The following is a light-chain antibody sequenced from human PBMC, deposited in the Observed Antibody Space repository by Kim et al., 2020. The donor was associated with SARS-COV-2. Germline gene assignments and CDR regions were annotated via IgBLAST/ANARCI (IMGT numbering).Light chain of an antibody. CDR1: QSVSSSY. V-gene: IGKV3-20*01. Sequence: EIVLTQSPGTLSLSPGERATLSCRASQSVSSSYLAWYQQKPGQAPRLLIYGASSRATGIPDRFSGSGSGTDFTLTISRREPEDFAVYYCRQYGSSPMYTFGQGTKVDIK. J-gene: IGKJ2*01. CDR2: GAS. CDR3: RQYGSSPMYT.